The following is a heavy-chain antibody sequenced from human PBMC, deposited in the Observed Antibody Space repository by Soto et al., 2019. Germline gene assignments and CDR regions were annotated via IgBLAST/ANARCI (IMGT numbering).Heavy chain of an antibody. J-gene: IGHJ4*02. CDR1: GFTFSSYG. V-gene: IGHV3-33*01. CDR2: IWYDGSNK. Sequence: QVQLVESGGGVVQPGRSLRLSCAASGFTFSSYGMHWVRQAPGKGLEWVAVIWYDGSNKYYADSVKGRFTISRDNSKNTLYLQMNILRAEDTAVYYCARDSSSSWDFDYLGQGTLVTVS. D-gene: IGHD6-13*01. CDR3: ARDSSSSWDFDY.